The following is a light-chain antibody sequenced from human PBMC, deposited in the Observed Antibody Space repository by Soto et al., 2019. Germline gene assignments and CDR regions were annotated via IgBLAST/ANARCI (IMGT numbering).Light chain of an antibody. J-gene: IGLJ1*01. Sequence: QPVLTQPPSVSGAPGQRVTISCTGSSSNIGAGYDVHWYQQLPGTAPKLLIYGNSNRPSGVPDRFSGSKSGTSASLAITGLQAEDEADYYCQSYDSSSGDVFGTGTKLTVL. CDR2: GNS. V-gene: IGLV1-40*01. CDR3: QSYDSSSGDV. CDR1: SSNIGAGYD.